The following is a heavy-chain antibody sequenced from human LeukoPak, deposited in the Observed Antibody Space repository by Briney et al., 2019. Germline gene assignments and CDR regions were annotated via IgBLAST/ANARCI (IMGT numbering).Heavy chain of an antibody. CDR3: AADSYYYDSSGYGGEY. CDR2: IVVGSGNT. J-gene: IGHJ4*02. CDR1: GFTFTSSA. V-gene: IGHV1-58*01. D-gene: IGHD3-22*01. Sequence: ASVKVSCKASGFTFTSSAVQWVRQARGQRLEWIGWIVVGSGNTNYAQKFQERVTITRDMSTSTAYMELSSLRSEDTAVYYCAADSYYYDSSGYGGEYWGQGTLVTASS.